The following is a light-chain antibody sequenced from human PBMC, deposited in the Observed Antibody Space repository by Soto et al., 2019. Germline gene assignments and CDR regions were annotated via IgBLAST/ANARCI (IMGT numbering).Light chain of an antibody. CDR2: DAS. V-gene: IGKV1-33*01. CDR1: QDISND. CDR3: QQYDNLLAPT. Sequence: PSSLSPSVGYIVTITCRTSQDISNDLDWYQQKPGKAPKLLIFDASNLQTGVPSRFSGSGSGTDFTFTISGLQPEDFATYFCQQYDNLLAPTFGGGTKVDI. J-gene: IGKJ4*01.